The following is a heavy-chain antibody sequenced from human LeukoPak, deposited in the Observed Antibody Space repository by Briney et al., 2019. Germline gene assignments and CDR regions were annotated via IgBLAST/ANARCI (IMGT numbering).Heavy chain of an antibody. CDR2: MYYSGGP. CDR3: ARHHDCSSSSCYSSYFDY. V-gene: IGHV4-59*04. Sequence: SETLSLTCTVSGGSISSYYWSWIRQPPGKGLEWIGSMYYSGGPYYNPSLKSRVTMSVDTSKNQISLKLSTVTAADTAVYYCARHHDCSSSSCYSSYFDYWGQGTLVTVSS. CDR1: GGSISSYY. D-gene: IGHD2-2*01. J-gene: IGHJ4*02.